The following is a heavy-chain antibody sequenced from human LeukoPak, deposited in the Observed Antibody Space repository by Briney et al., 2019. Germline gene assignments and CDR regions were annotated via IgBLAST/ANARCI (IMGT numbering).Heavy chain of an antibody. Sequence: GESLKISCKGSGYSFTSYWIGWVRQMPGKGLEWMGIIYPGDSDTRYSPSFQGQVTISADKSISTAYLQWSSLKASDTAMYYCARTPECSGGSCYHNWFDPWGQGTLVTVSS. J-gene: IGHJ5*02. V-gene: IGHV5-51*01. CDR2: IYPGDSDT. CDR3: ARTPECSGGSCYHNWFDP. D-gene: IGHD2-15*01. CDR1: GYSFTSYW.